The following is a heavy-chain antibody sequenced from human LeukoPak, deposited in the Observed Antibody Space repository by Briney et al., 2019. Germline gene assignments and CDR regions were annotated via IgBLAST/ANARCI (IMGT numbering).Heavy chain of an antibody. D-gene: IGHD1-7*01. J-gene: IGHJ5*02. CDR3: AIGITGTTAIRWFDP. CDR2: IYYSGST. CDR1: GGSISSSSYY. Sequence: PSETLSLTCTVSGGSISSSSYYWGWIRQPPGKGLEWIGSIYYSGSTYYNPSLKSRVTISVDTSKNQFSLKLSSVTAADTAVYYCAIGITGTTAIRWFDPWGQGTLVTVSS. V-gene: IGHV4-39*07.